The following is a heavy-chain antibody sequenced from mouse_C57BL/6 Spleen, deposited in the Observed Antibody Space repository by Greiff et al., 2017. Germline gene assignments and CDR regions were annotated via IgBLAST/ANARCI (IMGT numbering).Heavy chain of an antibody. V-gene: IGHV1-42*01. CDR2: INPSTGGT. CDR3: ARGGDSSGFYAMDY. J-gene: IGHJ4*01. D-gene: IGHD3-2*02. Sequence: EVQLQQSGPELVKPGASVKISCKASGYSFTGYYMNWVKQSPEKSLEWIGEINPSTGGTTYNQKFKAKATLTVDKSSSTAYMQLKSLTSEDSAVYYCARGGDSSGFYAMDYWGQGTSVTVSS. CDR1: GYSFTGYY.